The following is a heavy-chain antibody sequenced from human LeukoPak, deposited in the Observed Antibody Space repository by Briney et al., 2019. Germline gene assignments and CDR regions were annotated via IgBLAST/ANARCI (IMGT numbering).Heavy chain of an antibody. Sequence: ASVKVSCKASVYTFSGYYLYWVRQAPGQGLEWMGWINPNSGGTNSAQKLQGRVTMTRDTSISTAYMELSRLRSDDTAVYYCARGPYYYDSSGRYYYMDVWGKGTTVTISS. D-gene: IGHD3-22*01. CDR1: VYTFSGYY. CDR3: ARGPYYYDSSGRYYYMDV. CDR2: INPNSGGT. J-gene: IGHJ6*03. V-gene: IGHV1-2*02.